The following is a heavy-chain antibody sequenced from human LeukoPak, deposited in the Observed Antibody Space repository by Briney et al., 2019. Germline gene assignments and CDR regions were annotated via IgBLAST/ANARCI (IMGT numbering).Heavy chain of an antibody. CDR1: GGSISSGGYY. CDR3: ARVGGSYFVDGFDI. Sequence: PSQTLSLTCTVSGGSISSGGYYWSWIRQPPGKGLEWIGYIYHSGSTYYNPSLKSRVTISVDRSKNQFSLKLSSVTAADTAVYYCARVGGSYFVDGFDIWGQGTMVTVSS. V-gene: IGHV4-30-2*01. D-gene: IGHD1-26*01. J-gene: IGHJ3*02. CDR2: IYHSGST.